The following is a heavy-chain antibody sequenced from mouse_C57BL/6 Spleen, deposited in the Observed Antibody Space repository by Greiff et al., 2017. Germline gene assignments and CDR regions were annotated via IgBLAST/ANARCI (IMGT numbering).Heavy chain of an antibody. CDR3: ARSDWDQAWFAY. V-gene: IGHV1-26*01. CDR1: GYTFTDYY. J-gene: IGHJ3*01. CDR2: INPNNGGT. D-gene: IGHD4-1*01. Sequence: EVQLQQSGPELVKPGASVKISCKASGYTFTDYYMNWVKQSHGKSLEWIGDINPNNGGTSYTQNVKGKATLTVDKSSSTAYMELRSLTSEDSAVYYCARSDWDQAWFAYWGQGTLVTVSA.